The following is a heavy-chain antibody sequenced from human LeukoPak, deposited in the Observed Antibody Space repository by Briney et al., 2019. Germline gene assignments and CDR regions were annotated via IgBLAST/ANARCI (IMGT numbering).Heavy chain of an antibody. J-gene: IGHJ4*02. CDR3: ARTRDYSLDS. CDR2: IYAGGST. D-gene: IGHD2-15*01. Sequence: PGGSLRLSCAASRFTVSDNLMSWVRQAPRKGLEWVSIIYAGGSTYYADSVKGRFTISRDNSKNTLYLQLNSLRVEDTAVYYCARTRDYSLDSWGQGTLVTVSS. V-gene: IGHV3-66*01. CDR1: RFTVSDNL.